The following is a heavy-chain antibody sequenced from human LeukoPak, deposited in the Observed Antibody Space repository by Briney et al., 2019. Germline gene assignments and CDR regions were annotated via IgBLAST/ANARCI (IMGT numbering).Heavy chain of an antibody. CDR2: IYSGGST. D-gene: IGHD3-9*01. CDR1: GFTVSSNY. J-gene: IGHJ4*02. V-gene: IGHV3-53*05. CDR3: AKAGEPDILTGYYFDY. Sequence: PGGSLRLSCAASGFTVSSNYMSWVRQAPGKGLEWVSVIYSGGSTYYADSVKGRFTISRDNAKNSLYLQMDSLRAEDTALYYCAKAGEPDILTGYYFDYWGQGTLVTVSS.